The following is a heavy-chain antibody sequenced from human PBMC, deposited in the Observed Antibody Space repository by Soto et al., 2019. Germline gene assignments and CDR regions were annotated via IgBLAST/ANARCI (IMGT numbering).Heavy chain of an antibody. CDR3: AKGGNIGVVVADYGMDV. Sequence: ASVKVSCKASGYTFSNYAMHWVRQAPGQRLEWMGWINAGNGNTKYSQKFQDRVTITRDTSASTAYMELSSLRSEDTAVYYCAKGGNIGVVVADYGMDVWGQRTTVTV. CDR1: GYTFSNYA. J-gene: IGHJ6*02. D-gene: IGHD2-15*01. CDR2: INAGNGNT. V-gene: IGHV1-3*01.